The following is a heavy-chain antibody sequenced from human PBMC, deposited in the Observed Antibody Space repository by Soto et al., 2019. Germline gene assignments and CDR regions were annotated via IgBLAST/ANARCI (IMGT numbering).Heavy chain of an antibody. CDR3: ARDVHSGSIYYYSCGMDV. CDR2: IYTSGST. D-gene: IGHD1-26*01. J-gene: IGHJ6*02. V-gene: IGHV4-4*07. CDR1: GGSISSYY. Sequence: LSLTCTVSGGSISSYYWSLIRQPAGKGLEWIGRIYTSGSTNYNPSLKSRVTMSVDTSKNQFSLKLSSVTAADTAVYYCARDVHSGSIYYYSCGMDVSCPGITVTVFS.